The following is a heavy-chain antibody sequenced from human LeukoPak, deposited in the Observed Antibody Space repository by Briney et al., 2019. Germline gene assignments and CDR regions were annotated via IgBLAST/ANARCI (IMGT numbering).Heavy chain of an antibody. V-gene: IGHV4-34*01. CDR1: GGSFSGYY. J-gene: IGHJ4*02. CDR2: INHSGST. CDR3: ASRSNYFDY. D-gene: IGHD3-10*01. Sequence: PSETLSLTCAVYGGSFSGYYWSWIRQPPGKGLEWIGEINHSGSTNYNPSLKSRVTISVDTSKNQFSLKLSSVTAADTAVCYCASRSNYFDYWGQGTLVTVSS.